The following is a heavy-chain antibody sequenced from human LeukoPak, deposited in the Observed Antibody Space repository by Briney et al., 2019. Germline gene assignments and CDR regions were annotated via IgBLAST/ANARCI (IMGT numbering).Heavy chain of an antibody. V-gene: IGHV4-39*07. J-gene: IGHJ3*02. CDR1: GGSISSSSYY. D-gene: IGHD2-15*01. CDR2: IYYSGST. CDR3: ARVLTRCGGSCHDAFDI. Sequence: SETLSLTCTVSGGSISSSSYYWGWIRQPPGKGLEWIGSIYYSGSTYYNPSLKSRVTISVDTSKNQFSLKLSSMTAADTAVYYCARVLTRCGGSCHDAFDIWGQGTMVTVSS.